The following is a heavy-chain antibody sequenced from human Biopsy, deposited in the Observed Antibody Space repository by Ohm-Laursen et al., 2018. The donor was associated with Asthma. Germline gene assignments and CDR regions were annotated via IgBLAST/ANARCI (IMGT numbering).Heavy chain of an antibody. CDR3: SRDTLGYYFDI. D-gene: IGHD6-13*01. Sequence: SLRLSCAAFGTHFGSYNMHWARQAPGKGLEWVAVITFDGSTQHYGDSVKGRFTISRDNSKNMLFLQMNSLRAEDTAVYYCSRDTLGYYFDIWGQGTKVTVSS. V-gene: IGHV3-30-3*01. J-gene: IGHJ4*02. CDR2: ITFDGSTQ. CDR1: GTHFGSYN.